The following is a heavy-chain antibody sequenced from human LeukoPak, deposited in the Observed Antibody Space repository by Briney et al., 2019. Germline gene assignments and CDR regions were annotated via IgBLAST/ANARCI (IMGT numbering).Heavy chain of an antibody. Sequence: GGSLRLSCAASGFTFSSYGMHWVRQAPGKGLEWVAVIWYDGSNKYYADSVKGRFTISRDNSKNTLYLQMNSLRAEDTAVYYCARALWGIAAAADRDYYYGMDVWGQGTTVTVSS. CDR3: ARALWGIAAAADRDYYYGMDV. J-gene: IGHJ6*02. CDR2: IWYDGSNK. V-gene: IGHV3-33*01. CDR1: GFTFSSYG. D-gene: IGHD6-13*01.